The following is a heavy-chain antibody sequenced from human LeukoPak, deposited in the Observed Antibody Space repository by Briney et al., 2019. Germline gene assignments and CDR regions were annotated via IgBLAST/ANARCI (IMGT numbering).Heavy chain of an antibody. Sequence: KPSETLSLTCNVSGDSISGPYWNWIRQSPGRGLEWIGYIHYTGETNYNPSLKSRLTMSVDTSNNQVYLRLSSVTAADTAVYYCGRNLGSGSDHWGQGTLVTVSS. CDR3: GRNLGSGSDH. D-gene: IGHD3-10*01. J-gene: IGHJ4*02. CDR1: GDSISGPY. V-gene: IGHV4-59*11. CDR2: IHYTGET.